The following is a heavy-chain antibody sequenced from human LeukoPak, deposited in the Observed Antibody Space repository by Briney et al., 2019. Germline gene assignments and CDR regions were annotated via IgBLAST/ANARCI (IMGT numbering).Heavy chain of an antibody. J-gene: IGHJ4*02. V-gene: IGHV3-7*03. D-gene: IGHD3-22*01. Sequence: GGSLRLSCAASGFTFSSYWMSWVRQAPGKGLEWVANIKQDGSEKYYVDSVKGRSTISRDNAKNSLYLQMNSLRAEDTAVYYCARDYYDSSGYYGDYWGQGTLVTVSS. CDR3: ARDYYDSSGYYGDY. CDR2: IKQDGSEK. CDR1: GFTFSSYW.